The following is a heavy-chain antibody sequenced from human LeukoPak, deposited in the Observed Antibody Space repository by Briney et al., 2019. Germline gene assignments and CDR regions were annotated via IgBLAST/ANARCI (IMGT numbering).Heavy chain of an antibody. V-gene: IGHV4-61*05. CDR1: DGSIRSNSYY. J-gene: IGHJ4*02. Sequence: SETLSLTCTVSDGSIRSNSYYWGWIRQPPGKGLEWIGYIYYTGITKYNPSLKSRVTISVDTSKNQFSLRLTSVTAADTAVYYCARVSFHYHSGNYGWYFDSWGQGTLVTVSS. CDR2: IYYTGIT. CDR3: ARVSFHYHSGNYGWYFDS. D-gene: IGHD3-10*01.